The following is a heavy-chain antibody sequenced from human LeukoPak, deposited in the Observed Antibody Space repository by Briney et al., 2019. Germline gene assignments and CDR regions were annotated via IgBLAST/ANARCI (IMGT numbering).Heavy chain of an antibody. CDR1: GGSISSSSYY. CDR3: ARHLLWFGELFVGNWFDP. CDR2: IYYSGST. V-gene: IGHV4-39*01. D-gene: IGHD3-10*01. J-gene: IGHJ5*02. Sequence: SETLSLTCTVSGGSISSSSYYWGWIRQPPGKGLEWIGSIYYSGSTYYNPSLKSRVTISVDTSKNQFSLKLSSVTAADTAVYYCARHLLWFGELFVGNWFDPWGQGTLVTVSS.